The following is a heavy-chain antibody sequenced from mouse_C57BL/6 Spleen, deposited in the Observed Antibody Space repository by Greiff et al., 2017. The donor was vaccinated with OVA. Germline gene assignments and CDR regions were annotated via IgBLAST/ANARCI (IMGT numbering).Heavy chain of an antibody. J-gene: IGHJ3*01. CDR2: IDPSDSET. CDR1: GYTFTSYW. D-gene: IGHD2-4*01. Sequence: QVQLKQPGAELVRPGSSVKLSCKASGYTFTSYWMHWVKQRPIQGLEWIGNIDPSDSETHYNQKFKDKATLTVDKSSSTAYMQLSSLTSEDSAVYYCAREEYDYDGVFAYWGQGTLVTVSA. V-gene: IGHV1-52*01. CDR3: AREEYDYDGVFAY.